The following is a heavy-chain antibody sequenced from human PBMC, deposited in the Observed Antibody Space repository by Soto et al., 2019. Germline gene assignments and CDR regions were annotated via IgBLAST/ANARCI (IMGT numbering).Heavy chain of an antibody. V-gene: IGHV1-69*13. D-gene: IGHD6-13*01. Sequence: SVKVSCKASGGTFSSYAISWVRQAPGQGLEWMGGIIPIFGTANYAQKFQGRVTITADESTSTAYMELSSLRSEDTAVYYCARDGPIAAAGRKNYYYYGMDVWGQGTTVTVSS. J-gene: IGHJ6*02. CDR2: IIPIFGTA. CDR3: ARDGPIAAAGRKNYYYYGMDV. CDR1: GGTFSSYA.